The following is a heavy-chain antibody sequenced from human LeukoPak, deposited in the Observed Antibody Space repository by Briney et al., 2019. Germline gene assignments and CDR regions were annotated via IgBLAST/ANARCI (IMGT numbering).Heavy chain of an antibody. CDR1: GFTFSRNA. Sequence: GGSLRLSCAASGFTFSRNAMNWVRQAPGKGLEWVSLISGSGGHTYYGDSVKGRFTISRDNSTNRLYLQMNSLRPEDTAVYYCAKGGAATMRDGYNYYYYYMEVWGRGTTVTVSS. V-gene: IGHV3-23*01. CDR2: ISGSGGHT. CDR3: AKGGAATMRDGYNYYYYYMEV. J-gene: IGHJ6*03. D-gene: IGHD5-24*01.